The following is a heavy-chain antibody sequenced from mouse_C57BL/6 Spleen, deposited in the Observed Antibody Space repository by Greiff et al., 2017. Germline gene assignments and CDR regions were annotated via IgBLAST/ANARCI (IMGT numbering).Heavy chain of an antibody. D-gene: IGHD1-1*01. V-gene: IGHV1-15*01. CDR3: TRPVVGFDY. CDR2: IDPETGGT. Sequence: VKLQQSGAELVRPRASVTLSCKASGYTFTDYEMHWVKQTPVHGLEWIGAIDPETGGTAYNQKFKGKAILTADKSSSTAYMELRSLTSEDSAVYYCTRPVVGFDYWGQGTTLTVSS. J-gene: IGHJ2*01. CDR1: GYTFTDYE.